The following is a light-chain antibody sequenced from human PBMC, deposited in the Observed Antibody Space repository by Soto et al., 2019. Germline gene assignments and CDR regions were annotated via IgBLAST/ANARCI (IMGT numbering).Light chain of an antibody. V-gene: IGLV2-14*01. CDR2: EVS. Sequence: QSALTQPASVSGSPGQSITISCTGTSSDVGGYNYVSWYQQHPGIAPKLMISEVSNRPSGVSNRFSGSKSGNTASLTISGLQAEDEADYYCSSDTSSSTLVFGGGPKLTVL. CDR3: SSDTSSSTLV. CDR1: SSDVGGYNY. J-gene: IGLJ2*01.